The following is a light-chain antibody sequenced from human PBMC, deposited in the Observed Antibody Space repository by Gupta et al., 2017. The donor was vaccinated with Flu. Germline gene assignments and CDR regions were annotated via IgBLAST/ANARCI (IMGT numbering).Light chain of an antibody. V-gene: IGKV3-20*01. CDR2: GAS. CDR1: QSVSRNY. Sequence: EIVLTQSPGTLSLSPGERATLSCRASQSVSRNYLAWYQQKPGQAPRLLIYGASSRATGIPDRFGGSGSGTDFTLTISRLEPEDFAVYYCQQYGTSPVTFGQGTKVEIK. J-gene: IGKJ1*01. CDR3: QQYGTSPVT.